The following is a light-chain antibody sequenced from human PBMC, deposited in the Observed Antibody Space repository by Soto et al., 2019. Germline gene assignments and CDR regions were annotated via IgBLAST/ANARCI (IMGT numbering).Light chain of an antibody. J-gene: IGLJ3*02. CDR1: SSNIGSNY. V-gene: IGLV1-47*02. CDR3: ASWDATLSGWV. CDR2: SDV. Sequence: QSVLTQPPSASGTPGQGLIISCSGSSSNIGSNYVYWYRLLPGTAPKLVMFSDVTRPTGVPDRFSGSKSGTSASLAISGIRPEDEADYFWASWDATLSGWVFGGGTKLNVL.